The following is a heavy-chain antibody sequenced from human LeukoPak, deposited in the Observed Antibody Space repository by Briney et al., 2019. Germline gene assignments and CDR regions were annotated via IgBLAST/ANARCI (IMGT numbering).Heavy chain of an antibody. CDR2: ITYSGGNT. CDR1: GFTFSSYA. Sequence: GGSLRLSCAASGFTFSSYAMRWVRQAPGKGLEWVSAITYSGGNTYYADSVKGRFTISRDNSKNTLYLQMNSLRAEDTAVYYCANHRRLGPTGGCFPWGEGTLFTVSS. V-gene: IGHV3-23*01. CDR3: ANHRRLGPTGGCFP. D-gene: IGHD4-17*01. J-gene: IGHJ5*02.